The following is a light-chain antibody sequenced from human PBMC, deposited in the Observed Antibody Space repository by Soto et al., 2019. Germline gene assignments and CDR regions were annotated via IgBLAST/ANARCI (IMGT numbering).Light chain of an antibody. CDR3: SSYTTSSTLL. CDR1: SSDVGGYDY. Sequence: QSVLTQPASVSGSPGQSITISCTGTSSDVGGYDYVSWYQQLPGKAPKLMISEVSHRPSGVSNRFSGSKSGNTASLTISGLQTEDEADYYCSSYTTSSTLLFGGGTKLTVL. CDR2: EVS. J-gene: IGLJ2*01. V-gene: IGLV2-14*01.